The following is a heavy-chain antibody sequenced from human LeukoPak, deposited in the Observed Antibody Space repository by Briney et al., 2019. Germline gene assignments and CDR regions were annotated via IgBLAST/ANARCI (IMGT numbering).Heavy chain of an antibody. Sequence: GGSLRLSCAASGFTFSNAWMSWVRQAPGKGLEWVGRIKSKTDGGTTDYAAPVKGRFTISRDDSKNTLYLQMNSLKTEDTAVYYCTKVHDYVWGSYRYSYWGQGTLVTVSS. V-gene: IGHV3-15*01. CDR2: IKSKTDGGTT. J-gene: IGHJ4*02. CDR3: TKVHDYVWGSYRYSY. D-gene: IGHD3-16*02. CDR1: GFTFSNAW.